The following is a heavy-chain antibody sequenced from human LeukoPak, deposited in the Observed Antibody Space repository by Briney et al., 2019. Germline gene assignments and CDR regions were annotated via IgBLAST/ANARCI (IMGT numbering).Heavy chain of an antibody. CDR1: GDSCSGVY. V-gene: IGHV4-59*08. D-gene: IGHD2-15*01. J-gene: IGHJ4*02. CDR3: ARHPFATPFDY. CDR2: VYYSGDT. Sequence: SETLSLTCTVSGDSCSGVYWSWIRQPPGKGLEWIGYVYYSGDTNYNPSLNRRVTMSLDTSKNQVSLRLSSVTAADTAVYYCARHPFATPFDYWGRGTLLTVSS.